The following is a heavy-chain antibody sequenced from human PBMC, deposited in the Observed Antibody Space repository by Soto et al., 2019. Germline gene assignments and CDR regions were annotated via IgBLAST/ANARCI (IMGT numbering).Heavy chain of an antibody. V-gene: IGHV3-30-3*01. CDR3: ATIVSDTAMVMVDV. CDR1: GFTFSSYA. J-gene: IGHJ6*02. Sequence: GGSLRLSCAASGFTFSSYAMHWVRQAPGKGLEWVAVISYDGSNKYYADSVKGRFTISRDNSKNTLYLQMNSLRAEDTAVYYCATIVSDTAMVMVDVWGQGTTVTVSS. CDR2: ISYDGSNK. D-gene: IGHD5-18*01.